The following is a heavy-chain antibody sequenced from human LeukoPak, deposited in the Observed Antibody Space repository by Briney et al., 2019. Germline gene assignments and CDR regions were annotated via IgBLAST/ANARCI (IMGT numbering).Heavy chain of an antibody. V-gene: IGHV4-61*02. Sequence: SQTLSLTCTVSGGSISSGSYYWSWLRQPAGTGLEWIGRIYTSGSTNYNPSLKSRVTISIDTSKNQFSLKLSSVTAADTAVYYCASRSHYYGSGMGFDPWGQGTLVTVSS. CDR2: IYTSGST. CDR3: ASRSHYYGSGMGFDP. CDR1: GGSISSGSYY. D-gene: IGHD3-10*01. J-gene: IGHJ5*02.